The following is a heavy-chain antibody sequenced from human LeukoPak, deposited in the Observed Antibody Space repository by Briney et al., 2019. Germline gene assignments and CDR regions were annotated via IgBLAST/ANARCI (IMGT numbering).Heavy chain of an antibody. Sequence: AGSLRLSCAASGFTFSRYSMNWGRQAPGKGLEWVSYITNSSSTIFYADSVKGRFTISRDNAKNSLYLQMSSLRAEDTAVYYCTTAKNDHWGQGTLVTVSS. CDR2: ITNSSSTI. CDR1: GFTFSRYS. CDR3: TTAKNDH. J-gene: IGHJ4*02. V-gene: IGHV3-48*04.